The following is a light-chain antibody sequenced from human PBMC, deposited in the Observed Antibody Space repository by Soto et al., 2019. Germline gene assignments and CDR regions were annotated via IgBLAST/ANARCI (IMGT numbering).Light chain of an antibody. CDR1: QSVSSN. V-gene: IGKV3-15*01. J-gene: IGKJ1*01. Sequence: EIVRTQSPATLSLSPRERATLPCRASQSVSSNLAWYQQKPGQAPRLLIYGASTRATGIPARFSGSRSGTEFTLTISSLQSEDFAVYYCQQYNNWPWTFGQGT. CDR2: GAS. CDR3: QQYNNWPWT.